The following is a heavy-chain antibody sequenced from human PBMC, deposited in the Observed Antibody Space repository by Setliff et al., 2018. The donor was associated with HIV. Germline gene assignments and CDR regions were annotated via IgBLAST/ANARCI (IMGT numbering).Heavy chain of an antibody. CDR3: AREGDGIDF. Sequence: SETLSLTCEVSGVSISNYYWSWIRQPPGKGLEWIGTIHYTGNTYHNPSLKSRVTISVEASKNQISLKLTAVTAADSAVYYCAREGDGIDFWGQGTLVTVSS. J-gene: IGHJ4*02. D-gene: IGHD2-21*02. V-gene: IGHV4-59*04. CDR2: IHYTGNT. CDR1: GVSISNYY.